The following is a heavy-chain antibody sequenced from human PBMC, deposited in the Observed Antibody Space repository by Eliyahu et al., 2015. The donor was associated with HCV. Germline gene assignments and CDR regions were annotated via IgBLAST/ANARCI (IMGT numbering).Heavy chain of an antibody. V-gene: IGHV1-69*04. D-gene: IGHD6-6*01. Sequence: QVQLVQSGAEVKKPGSSVKVSCKASGGTFSSYAISWVRQAPGQGLEWMGRIIPILGIANYAQKFQGRVTITADKSTSTAYMELSSLRSEDTAVYYCAREWYSSSSAAFDIWGQGTMVTVSS. CDR1: GGTFSSYA. J-gene: IGHJ3*02. CDR3: AREWYSSSSAAFDI. CDR2: IIPILGIA.